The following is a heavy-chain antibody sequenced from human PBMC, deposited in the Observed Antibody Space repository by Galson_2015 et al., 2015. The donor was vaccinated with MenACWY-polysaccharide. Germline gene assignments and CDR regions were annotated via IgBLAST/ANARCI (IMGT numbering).Heavy chain of an antibody. CDR2: INAGNGNT. Sequence: SVKVSCKASGYTFTSYAMHWVRQAPGQRLERMGWINAGNGNTKYSQNFQGRVTITRDTSASTAYMELSGLRSEDTAVYYCAKEFGRTTVTAGSYWGQGTLVTVSS. J-gene: IGHJ4*02. CDR1: GYTFTSYA. CDR3: AKEFGRTTVTAGSY. D-gene: IGHD4-17*01. V-gene: IGHV1-3*01.